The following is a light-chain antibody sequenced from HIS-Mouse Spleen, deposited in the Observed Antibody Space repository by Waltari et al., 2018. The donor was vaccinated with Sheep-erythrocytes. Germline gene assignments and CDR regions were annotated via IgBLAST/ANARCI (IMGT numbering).Light chain of an antibody. CDR2: QDS. CDR1: KLGDQY. Sequence: SYELTQPPSVSVSPGQTASITCPGAKLGDQYACWYQQKPGQSPVLVIYQDSKRPSGIPERFSGSNSGNTATLTISGTQAMDEADYYCQAWDSSTAVFGGGTKLTVL. CDR3: QAWDSSTAV. V-gene: IGLV3-1*01. J-gene: IGLJ2*01.